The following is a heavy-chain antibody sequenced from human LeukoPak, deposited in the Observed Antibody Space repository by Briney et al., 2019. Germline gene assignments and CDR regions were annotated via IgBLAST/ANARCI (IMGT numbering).Heavy chain of an antibody. CDR1: GGSFSGYY. V-gene: IGHV4-34*01. CDR3: ARAPGSSWYGAKYYFDY. D-gene: IGHD6-13*01. J-gene: IGHJ4*02. CDR2: INHSGST. Sequence: SETLSLTCAVYGGSFSGYYWSWIRQPPGKGLEWIGEINHSGSTNYNPSLKSRVTISVDTSKNQFSLKLSSVTAADTAVYYCARAPGSSWYGAKYYFDYWGQGTLVTVSS.